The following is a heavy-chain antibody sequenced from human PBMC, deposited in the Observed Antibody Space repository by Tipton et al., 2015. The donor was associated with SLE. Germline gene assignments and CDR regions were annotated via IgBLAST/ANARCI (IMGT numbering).Heavy chain of an antibody. Sequence: TLSLTCTVSGGSISSYYWSWIRQPPGKGLEWIGYIYYGGSTNYNPSLKSRVTISVDTSKNQFSLKLTSVTAADTAVYYCARGSGYSDYWGQGTLVTVSS. CDR1: GGSISSYY. CDR3: ARGSGYSDY. J-gene: IGHJ4*02. CDR2: IYYGGST. V-gene: IGHV4-59*01. D-gene: IGHD3-22*01.